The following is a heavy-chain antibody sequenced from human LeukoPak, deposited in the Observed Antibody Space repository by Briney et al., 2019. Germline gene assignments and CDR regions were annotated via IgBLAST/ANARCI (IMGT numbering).Heavy chain of an antibody. V-gene: IGHV3-23*01. CDR2: ITGSDSST. CDR3: ARGATPYDYGGNSVY. D-gene: IGHD4-17*01. Sequence: QAGGSLRLSCAAPGFPFSTYAMTWVRQAPGKGLEWVSGITGSDSSTYYADSVRGRFTISRDNSKNTVFLQMSSLRADDTAIYYCARGATPYDYGGNSVYWGQGTLVTVSS. J-gene: IGHJ4*02. CDR1: GFPFSTYA.